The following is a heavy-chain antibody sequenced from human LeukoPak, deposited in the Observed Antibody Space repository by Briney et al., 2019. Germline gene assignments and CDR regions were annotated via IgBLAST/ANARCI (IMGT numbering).Heavy chain of an antibody. V-gene: IGHV4-39*01. Sequence: PSETLSLTCIVSGGSISTSAYYWGWIRQPPGEGLQWIGSIYYSGNTYYNSSLKSRVTISVDTSKNQFSLKLSSVTAADTAVFYCARLFFSGSYPHYFDYWGQGTLVTVSS. CDR3: ARLFFSGSYPHYFDY. CDR1: GGSISTSAYY. J-gene: IGHJ4*02. D-gene: IGHD3-10*01. CDR2: IYYSGNT.